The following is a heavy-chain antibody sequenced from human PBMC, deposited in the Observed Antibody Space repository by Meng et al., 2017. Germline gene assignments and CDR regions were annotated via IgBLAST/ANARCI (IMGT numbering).Heavy chain of an antibody. D-gene: IGHD3-9*01. J-gene: IGHJ4*02. CDR3: ARTLRYFDWFLPYYFDY. CDR2: IKQDGSEK. CDR1: GFTFSSYW. V-gene: IGHV3-7*01. Sequence: GESLKISCAASGFTFSSYWMHWVRQAPGKGLEWVANIKQDGSEKYYVDSVKGRFTISRDNAKNSLYLQMNSLRAEDTAVYYCARTLRYFDWFLPYYFDYWGQGTLVTVSS.